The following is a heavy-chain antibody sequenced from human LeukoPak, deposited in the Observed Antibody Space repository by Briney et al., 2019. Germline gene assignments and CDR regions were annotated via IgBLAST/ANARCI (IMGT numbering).Heavy chain of an antibody. D-gene: IGHD6-19*01. J-gene: IGHJ4*02. V-gene: IGHV3-53*01. Sequence: PGGSLRLSCAASGFTVSSNYMSWVRQAPGKGLEWVSVIYSGGSTYYADSVKGRFTISSDNSKNTLYLQMNSLRAEDTAVYYCARRRDSSGWFLDYWGQGTLVTVSS. CDR3: ARRRDSSGWFLDY. CDR2: IYSGGST. CDR1: GFTVSSNY.